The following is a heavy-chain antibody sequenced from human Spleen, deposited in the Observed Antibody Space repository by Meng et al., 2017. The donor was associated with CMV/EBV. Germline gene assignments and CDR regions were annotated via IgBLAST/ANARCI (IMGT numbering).Heavy chain of an antibody. CDR1: GYTFTGYH. CDR2: INPNSGGT. V-gene: IGHV1-2*02. CDR3: ARAVVPDATFDP. D-gene: IGHD2-2*01. J-gene: IGHJ5*02. Sequence: SCKSSGYTFTGYHMHWVRQAPGRGLEWMGWINPNSGGTNYAQKFQGRVTMTRDTSISTAYMELSRLTSEDTAVYYCARAVVPDATFDPWGQGTLVTVSS.